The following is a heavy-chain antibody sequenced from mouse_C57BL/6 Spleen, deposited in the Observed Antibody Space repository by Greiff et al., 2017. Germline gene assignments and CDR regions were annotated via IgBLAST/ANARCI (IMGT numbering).Heavy chain of an antibody. V-gene: IGHV1-82*01. D-gene: IGHD2-3*01. CDR3: ARGDGYPG. CDR1: GYAFSSSW. J-gene: IGHJ2*01. Sequence: QVQLQQSGPELVKPGASVKISCKASGYAFSSSWLNWVKQRPGRGLEWIGRIYPGDGDTNYNGKFKGKDTLTADKSSSTAYMHLSSLTSEDSAVYFCARGDGYPGWGQGTTLTVSS. CDR2: IYPGDGDT.